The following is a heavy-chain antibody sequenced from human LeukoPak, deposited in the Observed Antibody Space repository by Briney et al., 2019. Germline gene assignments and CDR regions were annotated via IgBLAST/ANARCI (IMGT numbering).Heavy chain of an antibody. J-gene: IGHJ3*02. CDR2: IKQDGSEK. V-gene: IGHV3-7*01. D-gene: IGHD3-9*01. CDR3: AREAIRYFDWLLTGDAFDI. CDR1: GFTFSSYW. Sequence: GGSLRLSCAASGFTFSSYWMSWVRQVPGKGLEWVANIKQDGSEKYYVDSVKGRFTISRDNAKNSLYLQMNSLRAEDTAVYYCAREAIRYFDWLLTGDAFDIWGQGTMVTVSS.